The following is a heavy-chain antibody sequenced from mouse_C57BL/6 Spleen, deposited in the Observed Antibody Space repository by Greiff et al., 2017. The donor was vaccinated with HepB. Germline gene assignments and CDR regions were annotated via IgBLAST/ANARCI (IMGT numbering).Heavy chain of an antibody. J-gene: IGHJ1*03. CDR3: ARPDYYGSNYWYFDV. V-gene: IGHV1-81*01. CDR2: IYPRSGNT. Sequence: VKLMESGAELARPGASVKLSCKASGYTFTSYGISWVKRRTGQGLEWIGEIYPRSGNTYYNEKFKGKATLTADKSFSTAYMELRSLPSEDSAVYFCARPDYYGSNYWYFDVWGTGTTVTVSS. CDR1: GYTFTSYG. D-gene: IGHD1-1*01.